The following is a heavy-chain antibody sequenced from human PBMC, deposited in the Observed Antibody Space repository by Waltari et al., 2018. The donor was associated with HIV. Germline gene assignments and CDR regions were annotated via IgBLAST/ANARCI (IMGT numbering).Heavy chain of an antibody. V-gene: IGHV4-59*01. CDR1: GGSMTTNY. CDR2: VYSSGNI. Sequence: QVQLQALGPGLVKPSETLSLTCNVSGGSMTTNYWSWIRQSPGKGLEWIGYVYSSGNINYNPSLKSRVTIVVDTSKNQFSLKLRSVTAADTAVYYCARAPVHLRGYFYYGMDVWGQGTTVTVSS. J-gene: IGHJ6*02. D-gene: IGHD3-3*01. CDR3: ARAPVHLRGYFYYGMDV.